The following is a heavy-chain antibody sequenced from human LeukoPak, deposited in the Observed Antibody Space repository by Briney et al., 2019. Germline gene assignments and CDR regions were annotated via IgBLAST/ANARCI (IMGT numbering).Heavy chain of an antibody. CDR3: ARERGAYSGSYALYY. Sequence: ASVKASCKASGYTFTSYGIGWVRQAPGQGLEWMGWISAYNGNTNYAQKLQGRVTMTTDTSTSTAYMELRSLRSDDTAVYYCARERGAYSGSYALYYWGQGTLVTVSS. D-gene: IGHD1-26*01. CDR1: GYTFTSYG. CDR2: ISAYNGNT. V-gene: IGHV1-18*01. J-gene: IGHJ4*02.